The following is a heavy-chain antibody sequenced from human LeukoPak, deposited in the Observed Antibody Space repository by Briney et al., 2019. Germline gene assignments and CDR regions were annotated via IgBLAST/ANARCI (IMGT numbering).Heavy chain of an antibody. J-gene: IGHJ5*02. CDR2: IYASGSI. CDR1: GGSISSYY. Sequence: PSETLSLTCTVSGGSISSYYWSWIRQPAGKGLEWIGRIYASGSINYNPSLKSRVTMSVDTSKNQLSLKLTSVTAADTAVYYCARVTDPRYTYFDPWGQGILVTVSS. V-gene: IGHV4-4*07. CDR3: ARVTDPRYTYFDP. D-gene: IGHD5-18*01.